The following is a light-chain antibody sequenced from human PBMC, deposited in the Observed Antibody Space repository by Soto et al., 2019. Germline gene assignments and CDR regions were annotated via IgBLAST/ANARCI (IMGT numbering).Light chain of an antibody. CDR2: DAP. V-gene: IGKV3-11*01. J-gene: IGKJ5*01. CDR1: QGVSSY. Sequence: ELLLPQSPSTLSLSPGDRATLSCRASQGVSSYLAWYQQKPGQGPRLLSYDAPNRATGIPDSFSGSGSETDFTLTISSLEHEDFAVYYCQQRSNWPITFGQGNDWRL. CDR3: QQRSNWPIT.